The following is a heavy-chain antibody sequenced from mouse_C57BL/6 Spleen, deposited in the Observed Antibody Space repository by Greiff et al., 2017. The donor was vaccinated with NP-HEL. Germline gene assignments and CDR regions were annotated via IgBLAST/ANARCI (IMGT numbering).Heavy chain of an antibody. V-gene: IGHV1-69*01. CDR1: GYTFTSYW. Sequence: VQLQQPGAELVMPGASVKLSCKASGYTFTSYWMHWVKQRPGQGLEWIGEIDPSDSYTNYNQQFKGKSTLPVEKPSSTAYMQLSILTSEDSAVYYCARSDDYDVGPWFADWGQGTLVTVSA. CDR2: IDPSDSYT. CDR3: ARSDDYDVGPWFAD. D-gene: IGHD2-4*01. J-gene: IGHJ3*01.